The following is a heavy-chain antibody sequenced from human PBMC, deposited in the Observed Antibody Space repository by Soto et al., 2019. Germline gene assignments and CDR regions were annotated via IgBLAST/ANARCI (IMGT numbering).Heavy chain of an antibody. CDR3: WFSAYYDFWSGYYGPSGMDV. CDR1: GFTFSSYA. D-gene: IGHD3-3*01. Sequence: GGSLRLSCAASGFTFSSYAMSWVRQAPGKGLEWVSAISGSGGSTYYADSVKGRFTISRDNSKNTLYLQMNSLRAEDTAVYYCWFSAYYDFWSGYYGPSGMDVWGQGTTVTVSS. J-gene: IGHJ6*02. V-gene: IGHV3-23*01. CDR2: ISGSGGST.